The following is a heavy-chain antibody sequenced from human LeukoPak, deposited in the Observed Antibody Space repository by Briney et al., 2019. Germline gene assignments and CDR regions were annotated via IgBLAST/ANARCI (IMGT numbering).Heavy chain of an antibody. CDR3: ARDLGVRAVAGPFDY. J-gene: IGHJ4*02. Sequence: SETLSLTCAVYGGSFSGYYWSWIRQPPGKGLEWIGEINHSGSTNYNPSLKSRVTISVDTSKNQFSLKLSSVTAADTAVYYCARDLGVRAVAGPFDYWGQGTLVTVSS. D-gene: IGHD6-19*01. CDR2: INHSGST. CDR1: GGSFSGYY. V-gene: IGHV4-34*01.